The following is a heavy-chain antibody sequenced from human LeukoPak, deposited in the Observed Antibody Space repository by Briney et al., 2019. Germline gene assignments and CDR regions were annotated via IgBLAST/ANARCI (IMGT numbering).Heavy chain of an antibody. J-gene: IGHJ6*03. CDR1: GYTFASYD. CDR3: ARGVNTYLWFGGDYMDV. CDR2: MNPNSGNT. V-gene: IGHV1-8*03. Sequence: GASVKVSCKASGYTFASYDINWVRQATGQGLEWMGWMNPNSGNTGYAQKFQGRVTITRNTSISTAYMELSSLRSEDTAVYYCARGVNTYLWFGGDYMDVWGKGSTVTVSS. D-gene: IGHD3-16*01.